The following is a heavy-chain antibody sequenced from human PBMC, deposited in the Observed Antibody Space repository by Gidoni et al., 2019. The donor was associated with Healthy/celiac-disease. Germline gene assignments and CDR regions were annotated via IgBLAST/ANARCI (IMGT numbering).Heavy chain of an antibody. CDR1: GSTFTGYY. V-gene: IGHV1-2*06. Sequence: QVQLVQSGAEVKKPGASVKVSCKASGSTFTGYYMHWVRQAPGQGLEWMGRSNPKCGGTNYAQKFQGRVTMTRDTSISTAYMELSRLRSDDTAVYYCARMDRDIVVVPAAGYNWFDPWGQGTLVTVSS. CDR3: ARMDRDIVVVPAAGYNWFDP. D-gene: IGHD2-2*01. CDR2: SNPKCGGT. J-gene: IGHJ5*02.